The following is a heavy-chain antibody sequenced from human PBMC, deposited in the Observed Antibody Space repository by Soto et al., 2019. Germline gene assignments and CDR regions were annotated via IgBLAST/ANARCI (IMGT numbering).Heavy chain of an antibody. V-gene: IGHV1-8*02. CDR2: MNPNNGNT. J-gene: IGHJ5*01. D-gene: IGHD3-10*01. CDR3: ARAIGGDDS. CDR1: GYTFTNYD. Sequence: QVQLVQSGAEVRKPGASVKVSCKASGYTFTNYDINWVRQAAGQGLEWMGWMNPNNGNTGYAQQFQGRVTMTRDTSFNTAYMELSSLEADDTAVYYCARAIGGDDSWGQGTLVTVSS.